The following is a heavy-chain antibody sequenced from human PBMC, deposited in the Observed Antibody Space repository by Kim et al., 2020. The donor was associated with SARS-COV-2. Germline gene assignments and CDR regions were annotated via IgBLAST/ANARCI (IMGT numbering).Heavy chain of an antibody. Sequence: TYYADSVRGRFTISRDNSKNTLYLQMTSLRAEDTAVYYCARDVGDYNGMNNWGQGTTVTVSS. CDR3: ARDVGDYNGMNN. J-gene: IGHJ6*02. CDR2: T. D-gene: IGHD3-10*01. V-gene: IGHV3-53*01.